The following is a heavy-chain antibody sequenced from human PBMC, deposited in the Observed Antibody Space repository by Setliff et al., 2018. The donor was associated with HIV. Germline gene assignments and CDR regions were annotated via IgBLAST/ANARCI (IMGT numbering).Heavy chain of an antibody. CDR2: LSSKGQA. Sequence: PSETLSLTCTVSGGSISRSTHHWAWIRQPPGKGLEWIGALSSKGQAYYNPSLKSRVAISIDSSKNLFSLRLGSLTAADTAVYYCAAQDLDLVKYYYMDYWGPGALVTVSS. D-gene: IGHD2-21*01. CDR1: GGSISRSTHH. V-gene: IGHV4-39*07. J-gene: IGHJ4*02. CDR3: AAQDLDLVKYYYMDY.